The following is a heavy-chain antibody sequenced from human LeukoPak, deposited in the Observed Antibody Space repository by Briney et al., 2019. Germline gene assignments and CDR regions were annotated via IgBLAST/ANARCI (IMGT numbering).Heavy chain of an antibody. Sequence: GESLKISCKGSGYSFTSYWIGWVRQMPGKGLEWMGIIYPGDSDTRYSPSFQGQVTISADKSISAAYLQWSSLKASDTAMYYCARLRLRAIDAFDIWGQGTMVTVSS. D-gene: IGHD3-10*01. V-gene: IGHV5-51*01. CDR2: IYPGDSDT. CDR1: GYSFTSYW. J-gene: IGHJ3*02. CDR3: ARLRLRAIDAFDI.